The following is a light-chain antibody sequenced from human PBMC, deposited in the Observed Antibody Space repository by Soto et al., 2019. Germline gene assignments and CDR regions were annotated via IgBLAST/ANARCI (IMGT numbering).Light chain of an antibody. CDR3: SSYATTSPLV. V-gene: IGLV2-14*03. CDR2: DVS. CDR1: TSDVGGYNY. J-gene: IGLJ2*01. Sequence: QSALTQPASVSGSPGQSITISCTGTTSDVGGYNYVAWYQHHPGKATKLLIYDVSNRPSGVSNRFSGSKSGNTASLTISGLQAEDEADYYCSSYATTSPLVFGGGTKHTVL.